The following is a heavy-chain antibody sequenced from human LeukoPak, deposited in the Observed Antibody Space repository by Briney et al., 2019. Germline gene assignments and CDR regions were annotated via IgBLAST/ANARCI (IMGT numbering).Heavy chain of an antibody. CDR2: INPSGSST. Sequence: GASVKVSCKASGYTFTSYGINWVRQAPGQGLEWMGMINPSGSSTSNAQKFQGRVTMTRDTSTSTVYMELSSLRSEDTAVYYCAREREAALCFDYWGQGTLVTVSS. D-gene: IGHD6-25*01. J-gene: IGHJ4*02. CDR3: AREREAALCFDY. V-gene: IGHV1-46*01. CDR1: GYTFTSYG.